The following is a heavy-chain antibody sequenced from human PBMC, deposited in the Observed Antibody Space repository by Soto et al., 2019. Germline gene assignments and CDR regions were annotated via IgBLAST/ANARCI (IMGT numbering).Heavy chain of an antibody. Sequence: SETLSLTCTVSGGSISSGGYYWSWIRQHPGKGLEWIGYIYYSGSTYYNPSLKSRVTISVDTSKNQFSLKLSSVTAADTAVYYCVRIGGSGSYYAGRYMDVWGKGTTVTVSS. V-gene: IGHV4-31*03. CDR1: GGSISSGGYY. J-gene: IGHJ6*03. CDR2: IYYSGST. CDR3: VRIGGSGSYYAGRYMDV. D-gene: IGHD3-10*01.